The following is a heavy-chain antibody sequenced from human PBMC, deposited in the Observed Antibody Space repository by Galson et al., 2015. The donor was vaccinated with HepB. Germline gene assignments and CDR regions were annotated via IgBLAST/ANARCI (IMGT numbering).Heavy chain of an antibody. CDR2: IIPLLGTT. D-gene: IGHD3-10*01. J-gene: IGHJ4*02. CDR3: GMFHDGSEGFFDF. Sequence: VRQAPGQGLEWMGRIIPLLGTTRNSGKFQGRVTITADMSTNTGFMELTSLTPGDTAVYFCGMFHDGSEGFFDFWGQGTLVIVSS. V-gene: IGHV1-69*08.